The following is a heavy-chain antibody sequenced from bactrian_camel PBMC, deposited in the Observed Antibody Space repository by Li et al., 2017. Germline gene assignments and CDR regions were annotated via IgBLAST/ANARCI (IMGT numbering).Heavy chain of an antibody. V-gene: IGHV3S55*01. Sequence: HVQLVESGGGSVQAGGSLRLSCVASVDTIGRYCMGWFRQISDKEREGVAGIESDGSTSYADSVKGRFTVSQDSAKNILYLQMDSLKPEDTATYYCVADCVPFDPLIGYWDQGTQVTVS. J-gene: IGHJ6*01. CDR3: VADCVPFDPLIGY. CDR2: IESDGST. D-gene: IGHD7*01. CDR1: VDTIGRYC.